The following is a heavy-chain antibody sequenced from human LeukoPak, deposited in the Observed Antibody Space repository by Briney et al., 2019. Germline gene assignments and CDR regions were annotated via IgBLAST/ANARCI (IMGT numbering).Heavy chain of an antibody. Sequence: QAGGSLRHSCAASGFTFSTYSMTWVRQGPGKGLEWVSSIYPSGDSTFYADSVKGRFTISRDNSKNTLYLQMSSLRTEDTAIYYCAKDVVPDSGWDLDYWGQGTLVTVSS. D-gene: IGHD6-19*01. CDR2: IYPSGDST. V-gene: IGHV3-23*01. J-gene: IGHJ4*02. CDR3: AKDVVPDSGWDLDY. CDR1: GFTFSTYS.